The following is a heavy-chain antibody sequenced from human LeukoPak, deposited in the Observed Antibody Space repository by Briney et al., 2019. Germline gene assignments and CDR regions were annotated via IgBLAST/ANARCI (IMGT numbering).Heavy chain of an antibody. CDR2: IYYSGST. D-gene: IGHD1-26*01. CDR1: GGSISSSSYY. CDR3: ARSSQSGSYAY. Sequence: SETLSLTCTVSGGSISSSSYYWGWIRQPPGKGLEWIGSIYYSGSTYYNPSLKSRVTISVDTSKNQFSLKLSSATAADTAVYYCARSSQSGSYAYWGQGTLVTVSS. V-gene: IGHV4-39*07. J-gene: IGHJ4*02.